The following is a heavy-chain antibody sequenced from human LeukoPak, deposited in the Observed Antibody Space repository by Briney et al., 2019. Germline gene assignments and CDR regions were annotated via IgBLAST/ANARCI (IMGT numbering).Heavy chain of an antibody. Sequence: ASVKVSCKASGYTFTDYYMHWVRQAPGQGLEWMGWINPNSGDTNYAQNFQGRVTMTRDTSISTAYMELSRLRPDDTAVYYCARAGLVVIPDIWGQGTLVTVSS. V-gene: IGHV1-2*02. D-gene: IGHD2-8*02. J-gene: IGHJ4*01. CDR3: ARAGLVVIPDI. CDR2: INPNSGDT. CDR1: GYTFTDYY.